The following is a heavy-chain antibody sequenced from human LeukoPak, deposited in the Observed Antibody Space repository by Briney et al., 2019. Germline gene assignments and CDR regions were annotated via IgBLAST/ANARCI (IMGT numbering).Heavy chain of an antibody. CDR3: AKTPYYDILTGYYPNAFDI. V-gene: IGHV3-23*01. CDR2: ISGSGGST. D-gene: IGHD3-9*01. J-gene: IGHJ3*02. CDR1: GFTFSSYA. Sequence: GGSLRLSCAASGFTFSSYAMSWLRQAPGKGLEWVSAISGSGGSTYYADSVKGRFTISRDNSKNTLYLQMNSLRAEDTAVYYCAKTPYYDILTGYYPNAFDIWGQGTMVTVSS.